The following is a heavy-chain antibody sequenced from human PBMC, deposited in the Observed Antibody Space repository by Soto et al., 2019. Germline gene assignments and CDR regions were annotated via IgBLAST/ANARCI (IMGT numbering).Heavy chain of an antibody. V-gene: IGHV3-33*06. CDR1: GFTFSDYA. J-gene: IGHJ4*02. CDR3: AKDLEWFGESHFDY. Sequence: PGGSLRLSCAASGFTFSDYAMHWVRQAPGKGLDWVAVIWYDGSNKYYADSVKGRFTISRDNSKNTLYLQMNSLRAEDTAVYYCAKDLEWFGESHFDYWGQGTLVTVSS. D-gene: IGHD3-10*01. CDR2: IWYDGSNK.